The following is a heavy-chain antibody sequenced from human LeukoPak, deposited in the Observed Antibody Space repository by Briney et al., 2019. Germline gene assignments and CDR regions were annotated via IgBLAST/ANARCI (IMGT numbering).Heavy chain of an antibody. CDR1: GGSISSSSYY. V-gene: IGHV4-39*02. Sequence: SETPSLTCTVSGGSISSSSYYWGWIRQPPGKGLEWIGSIYYSGSTYYNPSLKSRVTISVDTSKNQFSLKLSSVTAADTAVYYCARDYDFWSGRTKGYFDYWGQGTLVTVSS. J-gene: IGHJ4*02. CDR2: IYYSGST. CDR3: ARDYDFWSGRTKGYFDY. D-gene: IGHD3-3*01.